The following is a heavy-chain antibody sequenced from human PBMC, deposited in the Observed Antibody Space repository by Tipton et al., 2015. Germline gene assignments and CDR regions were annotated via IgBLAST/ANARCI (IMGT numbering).Heavy chain of an antibody. CDR3: ARVTGYYDILIGYPPECYCDS. J-gene: IGHJ4*02. D-gene: IGHD3-9*01. Sequence: GLVKPSETLSLICTVSGGSVSSANYYWTWIRQPPGKGLEWIGYIYYTGSTNYNPSLKSRVAISIDTSKNQFSLKLSSVTAADTALYYCARVTGYYDILIGYPPECYCDSWGQGTLVTVSS. CDR2: IYYTGST. V-gene: IGHV4-61*01. CDR1: GGSVSSANYY.